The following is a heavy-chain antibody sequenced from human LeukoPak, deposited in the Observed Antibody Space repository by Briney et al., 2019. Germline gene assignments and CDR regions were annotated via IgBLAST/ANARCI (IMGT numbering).Heavy chain of an antibody. J-gene: IGHJ4*02. Sequence: ASVKVSCKASGYTFTSYYMHWVRQAPGQGLEWVGIINPSGGSTSYAQKFQGRVTMTRDTSTSTVYMELSSLRSEDTAVHYCASATAMAPSTMDYWGQGTLVTVSS. D-gene: IGHD5-18*01. CDR3: ASATAMAPSTMDY. V-gene: IGHV1-46*03. CDR2: INPSGGST. CDR1: GYTFTSYY.